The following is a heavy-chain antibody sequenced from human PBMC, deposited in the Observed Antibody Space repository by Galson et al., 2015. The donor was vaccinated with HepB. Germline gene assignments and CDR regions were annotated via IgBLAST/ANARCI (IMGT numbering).Heavy chain of an antibody. D-gene: IGHD6-6*01. J-gene: IGHJ1*01. Sequence: SLRLSCAVSGFTFTDTWMSWVRQAPGRGLEWLGRIPGKTDAVTIDYAAPVKGRFSISRDDSKHTLYLQMNSLETEDTALYYCTTDGQSSHQYWGHGTLVTVSS. CDR3: TTDGQSSHQY. CDR1: GFTFTDTW. CDR2: IPGKTDAVTI. V-gene: IGHV3-15*01.